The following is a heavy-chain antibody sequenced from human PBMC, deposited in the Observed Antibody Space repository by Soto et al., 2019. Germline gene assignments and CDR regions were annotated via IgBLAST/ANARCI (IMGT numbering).Heavy chain of an antibody. CDR3: ANPIPKTGTTFGF. V-gene: IGHV3-23*01. Sequence: QLLESGGGFVQPGGSLRLSCVASGFTFSNFAMAWVRQAPGGGLEWVSAISGSGDDTFYADSMKGRFTISRDNSKDTLYLQINSLRAEDTAVYYCANPIPKTGTTFGFWGQGTLVTVSS. D-gene: IGHD1-1*01. CDR2: ISGSGDDT. J-gene: IGHJ4*02. CDR1: GFTFSNFA.